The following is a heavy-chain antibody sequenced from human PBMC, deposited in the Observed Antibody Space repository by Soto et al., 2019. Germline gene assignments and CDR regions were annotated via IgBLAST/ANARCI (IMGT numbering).Heavy chain of an antibody. V-gene: IGHV5-10-1*01. Sequence: PGESLTISCKGSGYSLAGHWITRVRQKPGKGLEWMGRIDPSDSQTYYSPSFRGHGTISVTKSITTVCLQWSSLRDSNTATYYSPSPTHESDRAPHFQTNFDCYGQGTPLTVYS. D-gene: IGHD3-22*01. CDR2: IDPSDSQT. CDR1: GYSLAGHW. J-gene: IGHJ4*02. CDR3: PSPTHESDRAPHFQTNFDC.